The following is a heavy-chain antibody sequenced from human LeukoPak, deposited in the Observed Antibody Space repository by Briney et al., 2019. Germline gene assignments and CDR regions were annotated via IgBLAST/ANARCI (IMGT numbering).Heavy chain of an antibody. CDR1: GFTFSDHY. J-gene: IGHJ4*02. Sequence: GGSLRLSCAASGFTFSDHYMTWIRQGPGKGLEWVSYISHTGTTIYYADSVKGRFTLSRDNARNSLYLQMNSLRAEDTAVYYCTREQDREAAATVIGDSWGQGTLVTVSS. V-gene: IGHV3-11*04. CDR2: ISHTGTTI. CDR3: TREQDREAAATVIGDS. D-gene: IGHD2-15*01.